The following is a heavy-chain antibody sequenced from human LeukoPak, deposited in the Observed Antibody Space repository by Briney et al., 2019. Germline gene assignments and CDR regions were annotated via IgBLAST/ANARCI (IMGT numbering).Heavy chain of an antibody. J-gene: IGHJ3*02. CDR2: IYYSGST. D-gene: IGHD2-15*01. CDR1: GGSISSGDYY. V-gene: IGHV4-30-4*01. Sequence: SQTLSLTCTDSGGSISSGDYYWSWIRQPPGKGLEWIGYIYYSGSTYYNPSLKSRVTISVDTSKNQFSLKLSSVTAADTAVYYCSCYSGLDAFDIWGQGTMVTVSS. CDR3: SCYSGLDAFDI.